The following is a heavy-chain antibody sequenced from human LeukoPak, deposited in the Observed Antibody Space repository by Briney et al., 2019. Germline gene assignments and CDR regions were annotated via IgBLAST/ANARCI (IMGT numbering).Heavy chain of an antibody. CDR3: TYRLVSYYYGMDV. CDR2: IKSKTDGGTT. CDR1: GFTFSNAW. Sequence: NTGGSLRLSCAASGFTFSNAWMNWVRQAPGKGLEWVGRIKSKTDGGTTDYAAPVKGRFTISRDDSKNTLYLQMNSLKTEDTAVYYCTYRLVSYYYGMDVWGQGTTVTVSS. D-gene: IGHD6-19*01. J-gene: IGHJ6*02. V-gene: IGHV3-15*07.